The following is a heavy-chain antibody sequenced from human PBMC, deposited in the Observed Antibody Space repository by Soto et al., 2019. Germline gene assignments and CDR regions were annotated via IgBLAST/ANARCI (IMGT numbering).Heavy chain of an antibody. CDR1: GGSISSYY. CDR3: ARAYTAMVDFDY. V-gene: IGHV4-59*01. CDR2: IYYSGST. Sequence: SETLSLTCTVSGGSISSYYWSWIRQPPGKGLEWIGYIYYSGSTNYNPSLKSRVTISVDTSKSQFSLKLSSVTAADTAVYYCARAYTAMVDFDYWGQGTLVTVSS. D-gene: IGHD5-18*01. J-gene: IGHJ4*02.